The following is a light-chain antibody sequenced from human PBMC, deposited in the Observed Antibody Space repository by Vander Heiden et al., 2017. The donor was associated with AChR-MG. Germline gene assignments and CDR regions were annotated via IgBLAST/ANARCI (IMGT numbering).Light chain of an antibody. CDR3: QSYDSSLSAHVV. Sequence: QSVLTQPPSVSGAPGQRVTISCTRSSSNIGAGYEVHWYQQLPGTAPKLLIYGNSNRPSGVPDRFSGSKSGTSASLAITGLQAEDEADYYCQSYDSSLSAHVVFGGGTKLTVL. V-gene: IGLV1-40*01. CDR2: GNS. CDR1: SSNIGAGYE. J-gene: IGLJ2*01.